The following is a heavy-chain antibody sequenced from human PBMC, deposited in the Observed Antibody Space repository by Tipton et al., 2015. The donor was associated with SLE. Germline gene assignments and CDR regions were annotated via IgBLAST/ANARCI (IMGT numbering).Heavy chain of an antibody. D-gene: IGHD3-16*01. CDR1: GGSVSDYY. CDR2: IYYSGST. CDR3: AREKGDAYPNLVAFDI. J-gene: IGHJ3*02. Sequence: TLSLTCTVSGGSVSDYYWSWIRQPPGKGLEWIGYIYYSGSTNYNPSLKSRVTISVDTSKNQFSLKLSSVTAADTAVYYCAREKGDAYPNLVAFDIWGQGTMVTVSS. V-gene: IGHV4-59*02.